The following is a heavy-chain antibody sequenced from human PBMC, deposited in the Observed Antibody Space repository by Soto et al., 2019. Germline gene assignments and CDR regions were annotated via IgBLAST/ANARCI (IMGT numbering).Heavy chain of an antibody. CDR2: IRSKAYGGTT. V-gene: IGHV3-49*04. J-gene: IGHJ6*01. CDR3: TRVYDFWSGYYYYYYGMDV. D-gene: IGHD3-3*01. Sequence: EVQLVESGGGLVQPGRSLRLSCTASGFTFGDYAMSWVRQAPGKGLEWVGFIRSKAYGGTTEYAASVKGRFTISRDDSKSIAYLQMNSLKTEDTAVYYCTRVYDFWSGYYYYYYGMDVW. CDR1: GFTFGDYA.